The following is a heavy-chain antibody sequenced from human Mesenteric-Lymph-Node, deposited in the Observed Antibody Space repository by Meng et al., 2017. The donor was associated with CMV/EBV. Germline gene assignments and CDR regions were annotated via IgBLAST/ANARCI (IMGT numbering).Heavy chain of an antibody. D-gene: IGHD2-2*01. CDR3: ARDQTSPYYYYYGMDV. V-gene: IGHV1-69*13. Sequence: SVKVSCKASGGTFSSYVINWVRQAPGQGLEWMGEITPVFGTTSYAPKFQDKVTITADESTSTVFMELRSLRSEDTAVYYCARDQTSPYYYYYGMDVWGQGTTVTVSS. J-gene: IGHJ6*02. CDR1: GGTFSSYV. CDR2: ITPVFGTT.